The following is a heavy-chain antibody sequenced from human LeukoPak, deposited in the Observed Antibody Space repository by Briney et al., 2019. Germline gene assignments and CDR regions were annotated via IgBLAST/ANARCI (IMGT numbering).Heavy chain of an antibody. CDR3: ARDNQNYYGSGSYYNDYYGMDV. CDR1: GFTFSSYG. D-gene: IGHD3-10*01. CDR2: IWYDGSNK. Sequence: GGSLRLSCAASGFTFSSYGMHWVRQAPGKGLEWVAVIWYDGSNKYYADSVKGRFTISRDNSKNTLYLQMNSLGAEDTAVYYCARDNQNYYGSGSYYNDYYGMDVWGQGTTVTVSS. V-gene: IGHV3-33*01. J-gene: IGHJ6*02.